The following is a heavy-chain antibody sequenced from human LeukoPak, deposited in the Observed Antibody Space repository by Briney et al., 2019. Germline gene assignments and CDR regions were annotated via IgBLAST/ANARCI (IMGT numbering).Heavy chain of an antibody. J-gene: IGHJ4*02. D-gene: IGHD2-2*02. Sequence: MTSETLSLTCTVSGGSISSSSYYWGWIRQPPGEGLEWIGSIYYSGSTYYNPSFKSRVTISVDTSKNQFSLKLSSVTAADTAVYYCASHYCSSTSCYTVDYWGQGTLVTVSS. V-gene: IGHV4-39*01. CDR2: IYYSGST. CDR3: ASHYCSSTSCYTVDY. CDR1: GGSISSSSYY.